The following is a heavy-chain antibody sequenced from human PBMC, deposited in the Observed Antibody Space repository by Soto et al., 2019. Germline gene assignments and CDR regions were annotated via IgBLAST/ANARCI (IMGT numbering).Heavy chain of an antibody. CDR1: DYA. CDR2: ISSSGSTI. V-gene: IGHV3-11*01. CDR3: ARVCHCSGGSCYSVSYYYCMDV. Sequence: DYAVSWKRKAPGKGLEWVSYISSSGSTIYYADSVKGRFTISRDNAKNSLYLQMNSLRAEDTAVYYCARVCHCSGGSCYSVSYYYCMDVWGKGTTVTVSS. D-gene: IGHD2-15*01. J-gene: IGHJ6*03.